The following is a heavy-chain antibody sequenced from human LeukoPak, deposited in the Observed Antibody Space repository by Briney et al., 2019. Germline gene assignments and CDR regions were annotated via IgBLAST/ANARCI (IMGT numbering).Heavy chain of an antibody. J-gene: IGHJ4*02. CDR2: IKQDGSDK. D-gene: IGHD1-14*01. CDR3: AREVWGPEY. V-gene: IGHV3-7*01. CDR1: GFTFTKYW. Sequence: SGDSLRLSCAASGFTFTKYWMTWVCQAPGKGLEWVGNIKQDGSDKNYMDSVKGRFTISRDNTKNSVYLQMSSLRAEDTAVYYCAREVWGPEYWGQGTLVTVSS.